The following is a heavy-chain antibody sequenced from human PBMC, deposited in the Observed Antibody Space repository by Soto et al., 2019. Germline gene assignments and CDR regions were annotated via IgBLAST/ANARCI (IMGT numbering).Heavy chain of an antibody. CDR1: GGSISSGGYS. V-gene: IGHV4-30-2*01. CDR3: ARDLNSGEADY. Sequence: SGTLALTCAVSGGSISSGGYSGSWIRQPPGKGLEWIGYIYHSGSTYYNPSLKSRVTISVDTSKNQFSLKLSSVTAADTVVYYCARDLNSGEADYWGQGSQVTVYS. CDR2: IYHSGST. J-gene: IGHJ4*02. D-gene: IGHD6-25*01.